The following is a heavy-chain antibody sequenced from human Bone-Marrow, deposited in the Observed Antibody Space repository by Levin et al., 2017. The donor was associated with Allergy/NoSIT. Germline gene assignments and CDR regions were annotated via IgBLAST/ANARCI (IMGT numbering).Heavy chain of an antibody. CDR1: GFTFDDYG. D-gene: IGHD2-15*01. J-gene: IGHJ4*02. CDR2: INWNGGST. CDR3: ARVTRAVDYYFDY. V-gene: IGHV3-20*01. Sequence: GESLKISCAASGFTFDDYGMSWVRQAPGKGLEWVSGINWNGGSTGYADSVKGRFTISRDNAKNSLYLQMNSLRAEDTALYHCARVTRAVDYYFDYWGQGTLVTVSS.